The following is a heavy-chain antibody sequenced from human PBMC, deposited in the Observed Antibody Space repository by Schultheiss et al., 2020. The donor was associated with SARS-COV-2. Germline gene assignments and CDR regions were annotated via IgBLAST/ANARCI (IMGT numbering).Heavy chain of an antibody. Sequence: GGSLRLSCAASGFTFSSYAMSWVRQAPGKGLEWVSAISGSGGSTYYADSVKGRFTISRDNSKNTLYLQMNSLRAEDTAVYYCARVSGDYGGKDIDYWGQGTLVTVSS. CDR3: ARVSGDYGGKDIDY. V-gene: IGHV3-23*01. CDR1: GFTFSSYA. D-gene: IGHD4-23*01. CDR2: ISGSGGST. J-gene: IGHJ4*02.